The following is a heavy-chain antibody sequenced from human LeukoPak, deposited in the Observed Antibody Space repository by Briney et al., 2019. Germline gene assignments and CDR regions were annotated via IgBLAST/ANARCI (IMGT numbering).Heavy chain of an antibody. J-gene: IGHJ4*02. D-gene: IGHD4-17*01. CDR1: GASISSSSSS. CDR2: IYYSGLT. V-gene: IGHV4-39*02. CDR3: ASGTFDDYGDYDRGDYFDH. Sequence: TSETLSLTCTVSGASISSSSSSWGWVRQHPGKGPEWIGSIYYSGLTYDNPSLKSRVSISVDPSKNHFSLRVSSVTAADTAVYYCASGTFDDYGDYDRGDYFDHWGQGTLVTVSS.